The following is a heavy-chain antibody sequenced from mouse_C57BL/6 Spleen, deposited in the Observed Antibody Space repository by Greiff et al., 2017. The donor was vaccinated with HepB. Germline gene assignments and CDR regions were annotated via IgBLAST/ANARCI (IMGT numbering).Heavy chain of an antibody. V-gene: IGHV3-6*01. CDR1: GYSITSGYY. J-gene: IGHJ3*01. CDR2: ISYDGST. Sequence: ESGPGLVKPSQSLSLTCSVPGYSITSGYYWNWIRQFPGNKLECMGYISYDGSTNYNPSLKNRISITRDTSKNQFFLKLNSVTTEDTATYYCARGKARAWFAYWGQGTLVTVSA. D-gene: IGHD3-1*01. CDR3: ARGKARAWFAY.